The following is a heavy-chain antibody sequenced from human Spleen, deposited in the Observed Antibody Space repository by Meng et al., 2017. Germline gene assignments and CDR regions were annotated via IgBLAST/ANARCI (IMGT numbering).Heavy chain of an antibody. D-gene: IGHD4-17*01. V-gene: IGHV4-34*01. CDR3: ASVELSTVTRLDY. J-gene: IGHJ4*02. CDR2: INHRGST. Sequence: QVQLQQWGAGLLKPSETLSLTCAVYRGSFSGYYWTWIRQPPGKGLEWIGEINHRGSTVYNPSLKSRVTISIDTSKNQFFLKLTSVTAADTAVYYCASVELSTVTRLDYWGQGTLVTVSS. CDR1: RGSFSGYY.